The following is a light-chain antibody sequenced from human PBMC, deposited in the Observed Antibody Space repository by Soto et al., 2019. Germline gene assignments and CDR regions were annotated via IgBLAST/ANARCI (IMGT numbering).Light chain of an antibody. V-gene: IGKV3-20*01. CDR2: GAS. CDR3: QQYGASPWT. Sequence: IVLTQSPGTLALSPGERATLSCRASQSVSSTYLAWYKQKPGQAPNLLIYGASRRATGIPDRFRGSGSGTDFTLTISRLEPEDFAVYYCQQYGASPWTFGQGTKVEIK. J-gene: IGKJ1*01. CDR1: QSVSSTY.